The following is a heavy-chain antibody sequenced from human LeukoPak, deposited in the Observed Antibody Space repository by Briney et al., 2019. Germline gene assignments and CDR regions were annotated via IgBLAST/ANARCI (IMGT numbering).Heavy chain of an antibody. CDR3: AKDRVATERYYMDV. CDR1: GFTFSDYY. J-gene: IGHJ6*03. Sequence: PGGSLRLSCAASGFTFSDYYMSWIRQAPGKGLEWVSYISSSGSTIYYADSVKVRFTISRDNSKNTLYLQMISLRAEDTAVYYCAKDRVATERYYMDVWGKGTTVTISS. CDR2: ISSSGSTI. V-gene: IGHV3-11*01. D-gene: IGHD6-13*01.